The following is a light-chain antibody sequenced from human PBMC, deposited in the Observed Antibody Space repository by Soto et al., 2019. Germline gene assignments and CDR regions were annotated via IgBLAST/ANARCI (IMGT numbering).Light chain of an antibody. J-gene: IGLJ2*01. CDR1: SSDVGGYNY. Sequence: QSALTQPASVSGCPGQSITISCTGTSSDVGGYNYVSWYQQRPGKAPKLMIYDVSNRPSGVSNRFSGSKSGNTASLTISGLQAEDEADYYCSSYTSSSTPVVFGGGTKLTVL. CDR3: SSYTSSSTPVV. V-gene: IGLV2-14*01. CDR2: DVS.